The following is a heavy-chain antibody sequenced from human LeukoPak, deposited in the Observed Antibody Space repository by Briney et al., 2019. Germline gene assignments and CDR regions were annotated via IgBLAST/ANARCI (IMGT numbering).Heavy chain of an antibody. CDR2: IYAGGTI. V-gene: IGHV3-53*01. J-gene: IGHJ3*02. Sequence: QTGGSLRLSCAASGFTVSSNYMSWVRQAPGRGLERVSIIYAGGTIYYADSVKGRFIISRDNSKNTLYLQMNSLRVEDTAVYYCARAPGIRNAFDIWGQGTMVTVSS. CDR3: ARAPGIRNAFDI. D-gene: IGHD2-15*01. CDR1: GFTVSSNY.